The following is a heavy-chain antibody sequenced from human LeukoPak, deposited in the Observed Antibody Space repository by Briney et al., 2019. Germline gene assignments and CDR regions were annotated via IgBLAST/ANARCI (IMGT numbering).Heavy chain of an antibody. V-gene: IGHV4-4*07. Sequence: SETLSLTCTVSGGSISSYYWSWIRQPAGKGLEWIGRIYTGGSTNYNPSLKSRVTMSVDTSKNQFSLKLSSVTAADTAVYYCARSGIAVAGTAFDYWGQGTLVTVSS. D-gene: IGHD6-19*01. J-gene: IGHJ4*02. CDR1: GGSISSYY. CDR3: ARSGIAVAGTAFDY. CDR2: IYTGGST.